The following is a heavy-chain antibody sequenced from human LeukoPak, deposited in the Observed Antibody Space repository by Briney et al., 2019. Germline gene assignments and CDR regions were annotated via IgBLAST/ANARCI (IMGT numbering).Heavy chain of an antibody. CDR1: GFTFSSYE. V-gene: IGHV3-48*03. CDR3: AKDMLWAHYYDSSGGFDY. Sequence: GGSLRLSCAASGFTFSSYEMNWVRQAPGKGLEWVSYISSSGSTIYYADSVKGRFTISRDNAKNSLYLQMNSLRAEDTALYYCAKDMLWAHYYDSSGGFDYWGQGTLVTVSS. D-gene: IGHD3-22*01. J-gene: IGHJ4*02. CDR2: ISSSGSTI.